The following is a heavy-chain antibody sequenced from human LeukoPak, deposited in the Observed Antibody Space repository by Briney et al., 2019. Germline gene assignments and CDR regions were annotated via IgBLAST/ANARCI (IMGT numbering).Heavy chain of an antibody. V-gene: IGHV3-74*01. CDR2: VNTDGSHT. CDR1: GFTFSSYW. J-gene: IGHJ4*02. CDR3: ARGDLTFWGFPH. Sequence: GGSLRLSCAASGFTFSSYWMHWVRQAPGKGLMWVSRVNTDGSHTNYADSVKGRFTISRDNAKNALYLQMNSLRAEGTAIYYCARGDLTFWGFPHWGQGALVTVSS. D-gene: IGHD7-27*01.